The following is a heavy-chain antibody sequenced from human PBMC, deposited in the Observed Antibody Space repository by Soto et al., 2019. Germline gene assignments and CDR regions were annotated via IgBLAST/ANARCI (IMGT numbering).Heavy chain of an antibody. CDR1: GFTFSSHW. J-gene: IGHJ4*02. V-gene: IGHV3-74*01. Sequence: GGSLRLSCAASGFTFSSHWMHWVRQAPGKWLVWVSRIESDGSSTNYADSVKGRFTVSRDNAKNTLYLQMNSLRVEDTAVYYCARDRADPIGDYHPLFDSWGLGTLVTVS. CDR3: ARDRADPIGDYHPLFDS. D-gene: IGHD2-21*01. CDR2: IESDGSST.